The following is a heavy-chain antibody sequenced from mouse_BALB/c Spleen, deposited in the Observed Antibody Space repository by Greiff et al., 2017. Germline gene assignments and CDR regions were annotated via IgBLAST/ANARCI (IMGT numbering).Heavy chain of an antibody. CDR3: TRDPSTAYYAMDY. J-gene: IGHJ4*01. CDR2: IYPSDSYT. V-gene: IGHV1-69*02. CDR1: GYTFTSYW. Sequence: QVQLQQPGAELVRPGASVKLSCKASGYTFTSYWINWVKQRPGQGLEWIGNIYPSDSYTNYNQKFKDKATLTVDKSSSTAYMQLSSPTSEDSAVYYCTRDPSTAYYAMDYWGQGTSVTVSA. D-gene: IGHD1-2*01.